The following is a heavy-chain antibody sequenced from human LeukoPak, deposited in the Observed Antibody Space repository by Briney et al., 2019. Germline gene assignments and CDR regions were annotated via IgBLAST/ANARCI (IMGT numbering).Heavy chain of an antibody. D-gene: IGHD4-4*01. CDR1: GFTFSSYA. CDR2: ISGSGCST. CDR3: AKDQVTSWTFDY. Sequence: GGSLRLSCAASGFTFSSYAMSGVRQARGKGLEWVSSISGSGCSTYYADCVERGFTTSRDNPQNPLYLQVNSLRAEDTAVYYCAKDQVTSWTFDYWGQGTLVTVSS. J-gene: IGHJ4*02. V-gene: IGHV3-23*01.